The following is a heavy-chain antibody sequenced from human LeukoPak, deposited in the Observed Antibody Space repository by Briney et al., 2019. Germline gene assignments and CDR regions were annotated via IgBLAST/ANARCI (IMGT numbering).Heavy chain of an antibody. D-gene: IGHD3-10*01. J-gene: IGHJ4*02. CDR2: IIPILGIA. CDR1: GGTFSSYA. V-gene: IGHV1-69*04. CDR3: ARDLPGGSGSYYIVDY. Sequence: GASVKVSCKASGGTFSSYAISWVRQAPGQGLEWMGRIIPILGIANYAQKFQGRVTITADKSTSTAYMELSSLRSEDTAVYYCARDLPGGSGSYYIVDYWGQGTLVTVSS.